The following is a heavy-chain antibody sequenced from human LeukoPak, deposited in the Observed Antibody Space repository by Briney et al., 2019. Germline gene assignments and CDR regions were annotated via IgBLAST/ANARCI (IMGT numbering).Heavy chain of an antibody. V-gene: IGHV3-30*04. CDR2: ISYDGSNK. CDR3: AKSSAVTPKLDY. J-gene: IGHJ4*02. CDR1: GFTFSSYA. D-gene: IGHD2-21*02. Sequence: PGRSLRLSCAASGFTFSSYAMHWVRQAPGKGLEWVAVISYDGSNKYYADSVKGRFTISRDNSKNTLYLQMNSLRAEDTAVYYCAKSSAVTPKLDYWGQGTLVTVSS.